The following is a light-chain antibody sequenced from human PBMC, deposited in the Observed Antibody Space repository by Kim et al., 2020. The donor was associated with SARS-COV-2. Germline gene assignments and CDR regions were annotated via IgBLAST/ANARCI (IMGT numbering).Light chain of an antibody. CDR1: QDIRKY. CDR2: DAS. J-gene: IGKJ1*01. Sequence: AYVGDRVTITCQASQDIRKYLNWYQQKPGKAPKLLIYDASSLEVGVPSRFSGSGSGRVFTFSISSLQPEDIATYYCQHYDNFPWTFGQGTKVDIK. CDR3: QHYDNFPWT. V-gene: IGKV1-33*01.